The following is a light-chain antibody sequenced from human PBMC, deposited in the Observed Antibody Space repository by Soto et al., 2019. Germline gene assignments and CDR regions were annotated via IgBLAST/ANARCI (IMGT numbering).Light chain of an antibody. CDR1: QSVSSN. J-gene: IGKJ1*01. V-gene: IGKV3-20*01. CDR3: QQYGTSPRT. Sequence: EIVLMQSPGTLSLSPGERATLSCRASQSVSSNLAWYQQKPGQAPRLLIYGASSRATDISDRFSGSGSGTDFTLTISRLEPEDFAMYYCQQYGTSPRTFGQGT. CDR2: GAS.